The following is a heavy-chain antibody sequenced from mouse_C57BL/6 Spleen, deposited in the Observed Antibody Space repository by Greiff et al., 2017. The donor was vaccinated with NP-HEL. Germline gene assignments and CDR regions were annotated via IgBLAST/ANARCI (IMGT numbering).Heavy chain of an antibody. J-gene: IGHJ3*01. CDR1: GYTFTDHT. Sequence: VKLQESDAELVKPGASVKISCKVSGYTFTDHTIHWMKQRPEQGLEWIGYIYPRDGSTKYNEKFKGKATLTADKSSSTAYMQLNSLTSEDSAVYFCARPLYDGYYWFAYWGQGTLVTVSA. CDR2: IYPRDGST. D-gene: IGHD2-3*01. CDR3: ARPLYDGYYWFAY. V-gene: IGHV1-78*01.